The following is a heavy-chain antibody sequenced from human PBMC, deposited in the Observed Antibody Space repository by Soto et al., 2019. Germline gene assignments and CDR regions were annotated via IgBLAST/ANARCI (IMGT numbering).Heavy chain of an antibody. V-gene: IGHV2-5*02. Sequence: SGPTLVNPTQTLTLTCTFSGFSLSTSGVGVGWIRQPPGKALEWLALIYWDDDKRYSPSLKSRLTITKDTSKNQVVLTMTNMDPVDTATYYCAHRINYYDSSGFSSFVFDYWGQGTLVTVS. CDR3: AHRINYYDSSGFSSFVFDY. CDR1: GFSLSTSGVG. J-gene: IGHJ4*02. D-gene: IGHD3-22*01. CDR2: IYWDDDK.